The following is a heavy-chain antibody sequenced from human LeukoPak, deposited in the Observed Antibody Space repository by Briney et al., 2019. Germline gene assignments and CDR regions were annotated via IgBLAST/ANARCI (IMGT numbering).Heavy chain of an antibody. Sequence: GGSLRLSCAASGFTFSNYAMNWVRQAPGKGLEWVSSITIRADSTYYAPSVRGRFTISRDNSENTLYLQMNSLQAEDTAVYYCAKGSLISCGGARCYELDYWGQGTLVTVSS. CDR2: ITIRADST. D-gene: IGHD2-15*01. V-gene: IGHV3-23*01. J-gene: IGHJ4*02. CDR3: AKGSLISCGGARCYELDY. CDR1: GFTFSNYA.